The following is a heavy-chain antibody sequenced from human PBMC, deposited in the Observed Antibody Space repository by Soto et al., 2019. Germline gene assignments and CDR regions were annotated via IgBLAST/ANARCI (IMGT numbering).Heavy chain of an antibody. CDR3: ARGPRNWNDEMLATYGMDV. CDR1: GGTFSSYA. Sequence: ASVKVSCKASGGTFSSYAISWVRQAPGQGLEWMGGIIPIFGTANYAQKFQGRVTITADESTSTAYMELSSLRSEDTAVYYCARGPRNWNDEMLATYGMDVWGQGTTVTVSS. CDR2: IIPIFGTA. J-gene: IGHJ6*02. D-gene: IGHD1-1*01. V-gene: IGHV1-69*13.